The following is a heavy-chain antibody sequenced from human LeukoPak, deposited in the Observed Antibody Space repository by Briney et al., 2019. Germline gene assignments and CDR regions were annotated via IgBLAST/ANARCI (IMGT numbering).Heavy chain of an antibody. J-gene: IGHJ4*02. CDR3: ARGRAEVRYELLLGYYFDF. D-gene: IGHD2-2*01. CDR2: INHSGST. CDR1: GGSFSGYY. Sequence: PSETLSLTCAVYGGSFSGYYWSWIRQPPGQGLEWIGEINHSGSTNYKQSLKSRVTISVDTSKHQFSLKLRFCTAADTAVYYCARGRAEVRYELLLGYYFDFWGQGTLVTVSS. V-gene: IGHV4-34*01.